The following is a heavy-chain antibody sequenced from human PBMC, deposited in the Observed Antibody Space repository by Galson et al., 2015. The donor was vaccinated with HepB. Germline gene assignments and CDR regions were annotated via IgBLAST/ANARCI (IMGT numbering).Heavy chain of an antibody. J-gene: IGHJ4*02. CDR2: ITGGGEHT. CDR3: AKGYGYFDS. D-gene: IGHD1-14*01. Sequence: SLRLSCAASGFPFNTFAMTWVRQAPGKGLEWASVITGGGEHTYHADSVKGRLSISRDNTRNTLFLHMKSLRVDDTATYYCAKGYGYFDSWGQGTLVTVSP. CDR1: GFPFNTFA. V-gene: IGHV3-23*01.